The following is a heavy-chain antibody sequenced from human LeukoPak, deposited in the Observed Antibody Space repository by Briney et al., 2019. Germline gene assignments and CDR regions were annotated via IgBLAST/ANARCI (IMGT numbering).Heavy chain of an antibody. CDR2: ISYDGSNK. Sequence: GRSLRLSCAASGFTFSSYAMHWVRQAPGKGLEWVAVISYDGSNKYYADSVKGRFTISRDNSKNTLYLQMNSLRAEDTAVYYCAKDGRKPTYYYYGMDVWGQGTTVTVSS. V-gene: IGHV3-30-3*01. J-gene: IGHJ6*02. CDR3: AKDGRKPTYYYYGMDV. CDR1: GFTFSSYA. D-gene: IGHD1-26*01.